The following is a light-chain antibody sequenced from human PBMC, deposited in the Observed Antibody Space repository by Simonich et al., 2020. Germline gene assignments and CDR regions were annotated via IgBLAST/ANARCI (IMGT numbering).Light chain of an antibody. CDR2: AAS. CDR3: QQLNSYPPYT. J-gene: IGKJ2*01. CDR1: QGISSY. V-gene: IGKV1-9*01. Sequence: DIQLNQSPSFLSASVGDRVTITCRANQGISSYLAWYQQKPGTAPKLLIYAASTLQSGFQSRFSGSGSGTEFTLTISSLQPEDFSTYYCQQLNSYPPYTFGQGTKLEIK.